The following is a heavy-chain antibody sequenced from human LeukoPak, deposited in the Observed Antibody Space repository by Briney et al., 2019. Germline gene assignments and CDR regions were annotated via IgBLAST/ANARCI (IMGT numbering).Heavy chain of an antibody. CDR2: IYYSGST. V-gene: IGHV4-39*01. D-gene: IGHD6-19*01. Sequence: PSETLSLTCTVSGGSISSSSYYWGWIRQPPGKGLEWIGSIYYSGSTYYNPSLKSRVTISVDTSKNQFSLKLSSATAADTAVYYCASQWLADYWGEGTLVTVSS. J-gene: IGHJ4*02. CDR1: GGSISSSSYY. CDR3: ASQWLADY.